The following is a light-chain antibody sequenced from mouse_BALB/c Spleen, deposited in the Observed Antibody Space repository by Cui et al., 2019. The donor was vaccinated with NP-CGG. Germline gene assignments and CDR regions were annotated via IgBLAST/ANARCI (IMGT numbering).Light chain of an antibody. J-gene: IGKJ2*01. Sequence: VLTYATVSQTEFRGEKVTITCRARLTTGSSDLHWYQQKPGSSPKLLIYRTSILAAGVLASFSGSGSENSYTLTISSMQDEVSATYYCQQGNSSPYTFGGGTKLEIK. CDR1: LTTGSSD. V-gene: IGKV4-92*01. CDR2: RTS. CDR3: QQGNSSPYT.